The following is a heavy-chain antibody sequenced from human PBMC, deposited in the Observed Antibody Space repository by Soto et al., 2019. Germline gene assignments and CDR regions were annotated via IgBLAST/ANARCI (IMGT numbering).Heavy chain of an antibody. Sequence: SETLSLTCTVSGSSINSSGYYWGWIRQPPWKGLEWIGSMFYGVSTYYNPSLKSRVTVSVDTSKTPFSLNLRSVTAADTAVYYCSRLPSLHVLDYWGQGXLVTVYS. J-gene: IGHJ4*02. CDR2: MFYGVST. CDR3: SRLPSLHVLDY. D-gene: IGHD2-15*01. CDR1: GSSINSSGYY. V-gene: IGHV4-39*01.